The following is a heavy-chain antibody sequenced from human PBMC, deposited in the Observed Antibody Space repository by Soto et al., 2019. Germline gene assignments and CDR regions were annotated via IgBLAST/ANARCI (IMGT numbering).Heavy chain of an antibody. J-gene: IGHJ6*02. D-gene: IGHD3-10*01. CDR2: ISGSGGST. CDR3: AKGGGSGSYNPYYCYGMDV. V-gene: IGHV3-23*01. CDR1: GFTFSSYA. Sequence: EVQLLESGGGLVQPGGSLRLSCAASGFTFSSYAMSWVRQAPGKGLEWVSAISGSGGSTYYADSVKGRFTISRDNSKNTLYLQMNSLRAEDTAVYYCAKGGGSGSYNPYYCYGMDVWGQGTTVTVSS.